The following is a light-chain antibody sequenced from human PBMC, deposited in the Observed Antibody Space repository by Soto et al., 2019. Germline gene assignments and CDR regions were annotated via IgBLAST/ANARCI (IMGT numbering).Light chain of an antibody. J-gene: IGKJ1*01. CDR2: GAS. CDR3: QQYNNWQRT. Sequence: ELVMTQSPATLSVSPGERATLSCRASQSVSSDLAWYHQKPGQAPRILIYGASTRATGIPARLSGSGSGTEFTLTIYRLQSEEVAVDDGQQYNNWQRTFCQGTKVDIK. V-gene: IGKV3-15*01. CDR1: QSVSSD.